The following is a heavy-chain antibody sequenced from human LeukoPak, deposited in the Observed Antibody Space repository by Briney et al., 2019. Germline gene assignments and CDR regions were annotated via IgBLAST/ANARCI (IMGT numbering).Heavy chain of an antibody. CDR1: GYTFTSYD. CDR3: AREGSIAARRDFDY. V-gene: IGHV1-8*03. CDR2: MNPNSCNT. Sequence: ASVTVSFKSSGYTFTSYDINWVRQATGQGLEWMGWMNPNSCNTGYAQKFQGSVTITRNTSISTAYMELSSLRSEDTAVYYCAREGSIAARRDFDYWGQGTPVTVSS. D-gene: IGHD6-6*01. J-gene: IGHJ4*02.